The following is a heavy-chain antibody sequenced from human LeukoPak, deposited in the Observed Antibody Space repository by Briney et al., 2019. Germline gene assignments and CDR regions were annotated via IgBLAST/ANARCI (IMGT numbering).Heavy chain of an antibody. Sequence: PGRSLRLSCAASGFTFSSYAMHWVRQAPGKGLEWVAVISYDGSNKYYADSVKGRFTISRDNSKNTLYLQMNSLRAEDTAVYYCARDERWLQFLNYWGQGTLVAVPS. J-gene: IGHJ4*02. CDR1: GFTFSSYA. D-gene: IGHD3-3*01. CDR2: ISYDGSNK. CDR3: ARDERWLQFLNY. V-gene: IGHV3-30-3*01.